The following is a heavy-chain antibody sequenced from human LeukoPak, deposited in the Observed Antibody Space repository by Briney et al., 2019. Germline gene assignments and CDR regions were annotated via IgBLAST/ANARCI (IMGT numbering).Heavy chain of an antibody. J-gene: IGHJ4*02. CDR3: ARDIGDGYTTTYYFDY. V-gene: IGHV1-2*06. D-gene: IGHD5-24*01. Sequence: GASVKVSCKASVHIFTGYYMHWVRQAPGQGLEWVGRINPNSGGTNYAQKFQGRVTITADESTSTAYMELSSLRSEDTAVYYCARDIGDGYTTTYYFDYWGQGTLVTVSS. CDR1: VHIFTGYY. CDR2: INPNSGGT.